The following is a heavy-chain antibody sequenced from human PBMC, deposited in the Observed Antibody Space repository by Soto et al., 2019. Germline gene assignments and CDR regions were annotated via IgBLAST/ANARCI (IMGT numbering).Heavy chain of an antibody. D-gene: IGHD6-19*01. V-gene: IGHV3-23*01. Sequence: PGGSLRLSCKVAGFTFRDYAMSWVRQAPGKGLEWVSDISGSGGDARYADSVKGRFTISRDNSRDTLFLQLNSLRVDDTAVYYCCNERRGSRWSLCTFWAQGTLVPVSS. CDR3: CNERRGSRWSLCTF. J-gene: IGHJ4*02. CDR1: GFTFRDYA. CDR2: ISGSGGDA.